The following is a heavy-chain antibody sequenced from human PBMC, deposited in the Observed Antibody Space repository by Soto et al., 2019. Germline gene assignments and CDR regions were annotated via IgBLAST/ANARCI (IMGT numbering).Heavy chain of an antibody. Sequence: PGESLKISCKGSGYSFTSYWIGWVRQMPGKGLEWMGIIYPGDSDTRYSPSFQGQVTISADKSISTAYLQWSSLKASDTAMYYCARIYGSGSYYNYYYMDVWGKGTTVTVSS. CDR1: GYSFTSYW. D-gene: IGHD3-10*01. CDR3: ARIYGSGSYYNYYYMDV. CDR2: IYPGDSDT. J-gene: IGHJ6*03. V-gene: IGHV5-51*01.